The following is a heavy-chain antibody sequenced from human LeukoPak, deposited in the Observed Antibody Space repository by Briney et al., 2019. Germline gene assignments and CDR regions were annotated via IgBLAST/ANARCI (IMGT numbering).Heavy chain of an antibody. CDR2: IWYDGSNK. D-gene: IGHD3-3*01. CDR3: ARTSMEYYDFWSGYYYFDY. Sequence: GGSLRLSCAASGFTFSSYGMHWVRQAPGKGLEWVAVIWYDGSNKYYADSVKGRFTISRHNSKNTLYLQMNSLRAEDTAVYYCARTSMEYYDFWSGYYYFDYWGQGTLVTVSS. J-gene: IGHJ4*02. CDR1: GFTFSSYG. V-gene: IGHV3-33*01.